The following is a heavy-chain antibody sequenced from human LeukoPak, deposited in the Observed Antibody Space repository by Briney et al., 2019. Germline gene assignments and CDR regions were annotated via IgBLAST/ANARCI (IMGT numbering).Heavy chain of an antibody. J-gene: IGHJ3*02. CDR2: IYYSGST. CDR1: GGSISSYY. D-gene: IGHD6-19*01. CDR3: ARDSPYSSGWYSAFDI. V-gene: IGHV4-59*01. Sequence: PSETLSLTCTVSGGSISSYYWSWIRQPPGKGQEWIGYIYYSGSTNYNPSLKSRVTISVDTSKNQFSLKLSSVTAADTAVYYCARDSPYSSGWYSAFDIWGQGTMVTVSS.